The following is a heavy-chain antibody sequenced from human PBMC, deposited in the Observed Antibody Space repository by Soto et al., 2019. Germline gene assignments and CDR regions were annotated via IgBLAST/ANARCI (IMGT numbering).Heavy chain of an antibody. Sequence: GGSLRLSCTASGFTFGDYAMSWFRQAPGKGLEWVGFIRSKAYGGTTEYAASVKGRFTISRDDSKSIAYLQMNSLKTEDTAVYYCCGYSRGWYALDYFDYWGQGTLVTVSS. CDR1: GFTFGDYA. D-gene: IGHD6-19*01. CDR2: IRSKAYGGTT. V-gene: IGHV3-49*03. CDR3: CGYSRGWYALDYFDY. J-gene: IGHJ4*02.